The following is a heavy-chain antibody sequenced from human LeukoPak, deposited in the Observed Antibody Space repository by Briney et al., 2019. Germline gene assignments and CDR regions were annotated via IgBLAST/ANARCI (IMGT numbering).Heavy chain of an antibody. J-gene: IGHJ4*02. CDR1: GFTFSSYA. CDR3: TTDGDSSGSFDY. D-gene: IGHD3-22*01. Sequence: PGGSLRLSCAASGFTFSSYAMSWVRQAPGKGLEWVSAISGSGGSTYYADSVKGRFTISRDNSKNTLYLQMNSLRAEDTAVYYCTTDGDSSGSFDYWGQGTLVTVSS. V-gene: IGHV3-23*01. CDR2: ISGSGGST.